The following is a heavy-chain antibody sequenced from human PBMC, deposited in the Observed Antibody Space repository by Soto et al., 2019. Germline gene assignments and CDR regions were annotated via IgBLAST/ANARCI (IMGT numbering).Heavy chain of an antibody. CDR2: IYYTGTT. Sequence: SETLSLTCTVSGDSISSGDYYWNWIRQPPGKGLEWIGYIYYTGTTNYNASLKTRVTMSVDRTKNQFSLNLRSVTSADTAVYYCARDLNYYGSGSPVPLWGQGTLVTSPQ. CDR1: GDSISSGDYY. V-gene: IGHV4-30-4*01. D-gene: IGHD3-10*01. CDR3: ARDLNYYGSGSPVPL. J-gene: IGHJ4*02.